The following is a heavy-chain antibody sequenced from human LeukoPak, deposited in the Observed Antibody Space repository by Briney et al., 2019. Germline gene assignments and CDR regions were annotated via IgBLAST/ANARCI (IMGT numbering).Heavy chain of an antibody. CDR2: IYFIGNT. CDR3: AGPGASGRDWFFDL. D-gene: IGHD3-10*01. J-gene: IGHJ2*01. V-gene: IGHV4-59*01. Sequence: SETLSLTCTVSGGSISSYYWSWIRQPPGKGLEWIGLIYFIGNTIYNPSLESRVTISLDMSRNQFSLNLNSVTTADTAVYYCAGPGASGRDWFFDLWGRGTLVTVSS. CDR1: GGSISSYY.